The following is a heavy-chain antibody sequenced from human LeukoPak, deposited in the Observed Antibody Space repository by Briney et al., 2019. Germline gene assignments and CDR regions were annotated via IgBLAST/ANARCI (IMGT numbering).Heavy chain of an antibody. V-gene: IGHV3-48*01. Sequence: GGSLRLSCAASGFTFSSYSMNWVRQAPGKGLEWVSYISSSSSTIYYADSVKGRFTISRDNAKNSLYLQMNSLRAEDTAVYYCVRGCGRPSCPYYLDSWGQGALVTVSS. CDR2: ISSSSSTI. CDR3: VRGCGRPSCPYYLDS. D-gene: IGHD2-21*01. CDR1: GFTFSSYS. J-gene: IGHJ4*02.